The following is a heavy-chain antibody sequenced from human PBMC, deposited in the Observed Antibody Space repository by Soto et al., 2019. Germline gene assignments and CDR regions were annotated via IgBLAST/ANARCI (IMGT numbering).Heavy chain of an antibody. V-gene: IGHV1-46*01. D-gene: IGHD3-16*02. CDR3: ARSGSISSAFDI. CDR2: INPSGGST. J-gene: IGHJ3*02. Sequence: QVQLVQSGAEVKKPGASVKVSCKASGYTFTSYYMHCVRQAPGQGLEWMGIINPSGGSTSYAQKFQGRVTRTRDTSTSTVYRELSSLRSEDTAVYYCARSGSISSAFDIWGQGTLVTVSS. CDR1: GYTFTSYY.